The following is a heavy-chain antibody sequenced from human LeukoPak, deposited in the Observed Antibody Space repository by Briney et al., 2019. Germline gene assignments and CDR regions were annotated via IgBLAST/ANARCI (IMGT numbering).Heavy chain of an antibody. Sequence: KTGGSLRLSCAASGFTFSSYSMNWVRQAPGKGLEWVSSISSSSSYIYYADSVKGRFTISRDNAKNSLYLQMNSLRAEDTAVYYCASEGIMTTVTTFQIMDAFDIWGQGTMVTVSS. CDR1: GFTFSSYS. CDR3: ASEGIMTTVTTFQIMDAFDI. V-gene: IGHV3-21*01. CDR2: ISSSSSYI. D-gene: IGHD4-17*01. J-gene: IGHJ3*02.